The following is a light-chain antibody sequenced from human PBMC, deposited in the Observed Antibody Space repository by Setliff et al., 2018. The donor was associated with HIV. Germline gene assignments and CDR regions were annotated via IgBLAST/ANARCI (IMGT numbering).Light chain of an antibody. CDR2: EVR. J-gene: IGLJ1*01. CDR1: SSDVGNYNL. Sequence: QSVLTQPASVSGPPGQSITISCTGTSSDVGNYNLVSWYQQHPGTAPKLIIFEVRNRPSGVSSRFSGSKSGNMASLTISGLQGDDEADYYCCSYAGSGTNVFGTGTKVTVL. V-gene: IGLV2-23*02. CDR3: CSYAGSGTNV.